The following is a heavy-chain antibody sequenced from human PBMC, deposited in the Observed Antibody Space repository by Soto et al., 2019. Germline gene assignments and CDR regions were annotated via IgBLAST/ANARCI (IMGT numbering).Heavy chain of an antibody. V-gene: IGHV3-23*01. CDR2: ISTSGGST. J-gene: IGHJ4*02. CDR3: ANYYGSGSYYKPLDY. D-gene: IGHD3-10*01. CDR1: GFTFSSYA. Sequence: GGSLRLSCAASGFTFSSYAMTWVRQAPGKGLEWVSTISTSGGSTYYADSVKGRFTISRDNSKNTLYLQMNSMRAEDMAVFYCANYYGSGSYYKPLDYWGQGTLVTVSS.